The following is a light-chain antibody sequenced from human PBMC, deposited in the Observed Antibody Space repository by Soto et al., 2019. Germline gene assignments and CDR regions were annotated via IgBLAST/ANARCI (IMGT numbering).Light chain of an antibody. Sequence: VLSQSPDSLAVSLGGRATSHCRANRSFLFVSNNKNFLAWYQQKPGQPPKLFLNWASTRESGVPDRFIGGGSGTEFTLTISSLHAEDVAVYYCQQFFHAPTFGQGTKVDI. V-gene: IGKV4-1*01. J-gene: IGKJ1*01. CDR3: QQFFHAPT. CDR1: RSFLFVSNNKNF. CDR2: WAS.